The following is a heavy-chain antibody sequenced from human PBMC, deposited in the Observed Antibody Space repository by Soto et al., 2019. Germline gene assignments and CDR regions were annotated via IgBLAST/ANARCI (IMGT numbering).Heavy chain of an antibody. CDR2: ISSSSIYI. Sequence: VGSLRLSCAASGFTFSNYIMNWVRQAPGKGLEWVSAISSSSIYIYYADSVKGRFTISRDNARQSLYLQLNSLGAEDTAVYYCARANYDFWSGYSNYYGMDVWGQGTTVTVSS. V-gene: IGHV3-21*01. J-gene: IGHJ6*02. CDR3: ARANYDFWSGYSNYYGMDV. D-gene: IGHD3-3*01. CDR1: GFTFSNYI.